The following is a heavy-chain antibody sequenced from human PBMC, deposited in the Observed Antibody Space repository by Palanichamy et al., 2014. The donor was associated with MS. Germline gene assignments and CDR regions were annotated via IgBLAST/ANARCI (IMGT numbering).Heavy chain of an antibody. Sequence: EVQLVEVWGRAWYSLGGPVRLSCAASGFTFSSYNMNWVRQAPGKGLEWVSYISTGSDPIYYADAVKGRFTISRDNAENSLYLQMDSLRAEDTAVYYCVRGEEGITVAATDYWGQGTLVTVSS. CDR2: ISTGSDPI. CDR3: VRGEEGITVAATDY. J-gene: IGHJ4*02. CDR1: GFTFSSYN. V-gene: IGHV3-48*04. D-gene: IGHD6-19*01.